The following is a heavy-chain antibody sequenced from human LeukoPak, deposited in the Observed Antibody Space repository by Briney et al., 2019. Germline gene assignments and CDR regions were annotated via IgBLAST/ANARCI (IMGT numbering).Heavy chain of an antibody. CDR2: IIPILGIA. V-gene: IGHV1-69*04. D-gene: IGHD6-13*01. CDR3: VRGQPGIAAAGTFDY. J-gene: IGHJ4*02. CDR1: GGTFSSYA. Sequence: SVKVSCKASGGTFSSYAISWVRQAPGQGLEWMGRIIPILGIANYAQKFQGRVTITADTSTSTAYMELSSLRSEDTAVYYCVRGQPGIAAAGTFDYWGQGTLVTVSS.